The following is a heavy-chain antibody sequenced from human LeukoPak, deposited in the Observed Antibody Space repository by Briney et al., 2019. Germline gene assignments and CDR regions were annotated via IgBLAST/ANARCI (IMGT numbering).Heavy chain of an antibody. CDR3: ARRSLTTGGHAFDV. Sequence: GASLRLSCAATGFTISDHNMVWMRQAPGKGLEWTSYMSGSGIYYADSVKGRFTISRDNAKNSLYLQMSSLRAEDSTVYFCARRSLTTGGHAFDVWGQGTLVTVSS. CDR1: GFTISDHN. CDR2: MSGSGI. D-gene: IGHD1-1*01. V-gene: IGHV3-11*01. J-gene: IGHJ3*01.